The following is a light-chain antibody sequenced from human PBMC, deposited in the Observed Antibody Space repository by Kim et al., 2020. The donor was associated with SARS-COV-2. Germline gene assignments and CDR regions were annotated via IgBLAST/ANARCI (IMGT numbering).Light chain of an antibody. V-gene: IGKV3-11*01. CDR2: DVS. CDR1: QSVRSY. J-gene: IGKJ2*01. CDR3: QQRSNWPST. Sequence: SLSPGERATLSCRASQSVRSYLAWYQQKPGQAPRLLIYDVSNRATGIPARFSGSGSGTDFTLTISSLEPEDFAVYYCQQRSNWPSTFGQGTKLEI.